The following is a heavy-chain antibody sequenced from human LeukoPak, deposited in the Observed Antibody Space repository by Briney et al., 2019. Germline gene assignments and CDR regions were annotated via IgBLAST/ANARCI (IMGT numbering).Heavy chain of an antibody. CDR3: ASGGLLAFDP. Sequence: GGSLRLSCAASGFTFSDYYMNWIRQAPGKGLEWVSYISSSGSNIFYADSVKGRFTISRDNAKNSLYLQMNSLTAEDTAVYYCASGGLLAFDPWGQGALVTVSS. CDR1: GFTFSDYY. CDR2: ISSSGSNI. V-gene: IGHV3-11*01. J-gene: IGHJ5*02.